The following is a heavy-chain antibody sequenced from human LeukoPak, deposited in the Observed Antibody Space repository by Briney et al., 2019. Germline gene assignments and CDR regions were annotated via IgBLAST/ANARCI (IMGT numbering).Heavy chain of an antibody. J-gene: IGHJ6*03. V-gene: IGHV1-2*02. D-gene: IGHD2-15*01. CDR1: GYIFTGYY. CDR2: INPNSGGT. Sequence: ASVKVSCKASGYIFTGYYMHWVRQAPGQGLEWMGWINPNSGGTNYAQKFQGRVTTTRDTSISTAYMELSRLRSDDTAVYYCASNLLAGYYYYMDVWGKGTTVTVSS. CDR3: ASNLLAGYYYYMDV.